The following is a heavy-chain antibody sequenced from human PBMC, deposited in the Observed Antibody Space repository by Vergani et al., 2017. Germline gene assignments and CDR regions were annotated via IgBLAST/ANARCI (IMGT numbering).Heavy chain of an antibody. Sequence: QVQLVQSGAEVKKPGSSVKVSCKASGGTFSSYAISWVRQAPGQGLEWMGGIIPILGTANYAQEFQGRVTMTADESTSTAYMELSSLRSEDTAVYYCARDTNYDFWYWYFDLWGRGTLVTVSS. CDR3: ARDTNYDFWYWYFDL. CDR1: GGTFSSYA. CDR2: IIPILGTA. D-gene: IGHD3-3*01. V-gene: IGHV1-69*01. J-gene: IGHJ2*01.